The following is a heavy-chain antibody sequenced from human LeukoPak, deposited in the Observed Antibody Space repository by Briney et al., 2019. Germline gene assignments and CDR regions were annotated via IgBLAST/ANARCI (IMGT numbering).Heavy chain of an antibody. Sequence: SVKVSCKASGGTFSSYAISWVRQAPGQGLEWMGGIIPIFGTASYAQKFQGRVTMTRDTSTSTVYMELSSLRSEDTAVYYCARDLKGSNAYYYYYGMDVWGQGTTVTVSS. D-gene: IGHD4-11*01. CDR2: IIPIFGTA. J-gene: IGHJ6*02. CDR1: GGTFSSYA. V-gene: IGHV1-69*05. CDR3: ARDLKGSNAYYYYYGMDV.